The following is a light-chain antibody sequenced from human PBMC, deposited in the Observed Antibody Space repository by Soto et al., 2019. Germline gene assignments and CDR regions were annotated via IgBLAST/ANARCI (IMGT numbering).Light chain of an antibody. CDR1: NSNLGAGYD. CDR3: QAYDYSLTAFV. V-gene: IGLV1-40*01. J-gene: IGLJ3*02. CDR2: GNR. Sequence: QSVLTQPPSASGTPGQRVTISCSGNNSNLGAGYDVHWYQQLPGAAPKLVIFGNRNRPSGVPERFSGSKSGTSASLAITGLQAEDEADYYCQAYDYSLTAFVFGGGTKLTVL.